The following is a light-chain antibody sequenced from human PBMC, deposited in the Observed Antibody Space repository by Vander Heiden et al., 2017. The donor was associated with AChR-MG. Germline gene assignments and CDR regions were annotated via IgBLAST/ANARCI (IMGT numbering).Light chain of an antibody. CDR1: QSVSSN. CDR3: QHYNNWPPWT. J-gene: IGKJ1*01. V-gene: IGKV3-15*01. Sequence: EIVMTQSPATLSVSPGERATLSCRASQSVSSNLAWYQQKPGQAPRLLIYGASSRGTGIPARFSGSGSGTEFTLTISSLQSEDFAGYYCQHYNNWPPWTFGQGTKVEIK. CDR2: GAS.